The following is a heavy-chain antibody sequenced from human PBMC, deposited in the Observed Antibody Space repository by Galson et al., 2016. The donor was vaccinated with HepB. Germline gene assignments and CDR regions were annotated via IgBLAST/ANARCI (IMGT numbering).Heavy chain of an antibody. CDR1: GFTFSSYA. Sequence: SLRLSCAASGFTFSSYAMNWVRQAPGKGLEWVSSISGSGGTTYYADSVEGRFTISRDNSKNTLYLQMNSLRAEDTAVYYCAKTSGALWTGFYLDFDYWGQGTLVTVSS. V-gene: IGHV3-23*01. CDR3: AKTSGALWTGFYLDFDY. J-gene: IGHJ4*02. D-gene: IGHD3/OR15-3a*01. CDR2: ISGSGGTT.